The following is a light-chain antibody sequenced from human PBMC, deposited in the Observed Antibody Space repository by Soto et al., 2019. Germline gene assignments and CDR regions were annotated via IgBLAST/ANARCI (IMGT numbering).Light chain of an antibody. Sequence: IQMTQSPSSLSASVGDRVTITCRASQGISNFLAWHQQKPGKVPNLLIYAASTLQSGVPSRFSGSGSGTDFTLTITSLQPEDVATYYCQKYNSAPWTFGQGTKVEIK. CDR3: QKYNSAPWT. CDR2: AAS. V-gene: IGKV1-27*01. J-gene: IGKJ1*01. CDR1: QGISNF.